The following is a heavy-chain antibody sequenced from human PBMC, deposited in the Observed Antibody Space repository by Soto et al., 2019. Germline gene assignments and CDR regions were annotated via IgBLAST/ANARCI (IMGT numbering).Heavy chain of an antibody. J-gene: IGHJ6*02. Sequence: SEALYLTCTVSGASISSGIYYLVWIRRPPWKGLEWIGYIYYSGSTNYNPSLKSRVTISVDTSKNQFSLRAEDTALYYCAKVTKRAAAGRYEYYKYGMDVWGQGTTVTVSS. V-gene: IGHV4-61*05. D-gene: IGHD6-13*01. CDR2: IYYSGST. CDR1: GASISSGIYY. CDR3: AKVTKRAAAGRYEYYKYGMDV.